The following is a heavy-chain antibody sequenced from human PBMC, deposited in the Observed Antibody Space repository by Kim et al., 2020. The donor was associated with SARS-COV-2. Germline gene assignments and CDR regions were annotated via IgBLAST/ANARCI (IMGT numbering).Heavy chain of an antibody. V-gene: IGHV3-21*04. D-gene: IGHD2-15*01. J-gene: IGHJ6*02. CDR1: GFTFSAYS. CDR3: ARDLVTAVFTYGMDV. CDR2: IGSSRSYT. Sequence: GGSLRLSCAASGFTFSAYSINWVRQAPGKGLEWVSSIGSSRSYTYYAGSVKGRFTIARDDAKNSLYLQMNSLRAEDTAVYYCARDLVTAVFTYGMDVWGQGTTVTVSS.